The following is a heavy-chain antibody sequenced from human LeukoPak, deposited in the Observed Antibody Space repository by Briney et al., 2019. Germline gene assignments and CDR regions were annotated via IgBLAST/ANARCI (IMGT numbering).Heavy chain of an antibody. CDR2: ISSSGGSI. CDR3: AKKMSITAASQVDY. CDR1: GFTFSSYS. J-gene: IGHJ4*02. D-gene: IGHD1-20*01. V-gene: IGHV3-23*01. Sequence: GGSLRLSCAASGFTFSSYSMSWVRQAPGKGLEWVSAISSSGGSIDYTDSVKGRFTISRDNSKNTLYLQMNSLRAEDTAVYYCAKKMSITAASQVDYWGQGTLVTVSS.